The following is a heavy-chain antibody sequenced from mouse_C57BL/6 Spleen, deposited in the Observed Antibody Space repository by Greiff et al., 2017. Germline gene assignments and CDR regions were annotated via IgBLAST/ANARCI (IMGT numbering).Heavy chain of an antibody. D-gene: IGHD2-4*01. CDR1: GYTFTSYW. Sequence: QVQLKQPGAELVRPGTSVKLSCKASGYTFTSYWMHWVKQRPGQGLEWIGVIDPSDSYTNYNQKYKDKATLTVDTSSSTAYMQLSSLTSEDSAVYYCARPMGLRRTPYAMDYWGQGTSVTVSS. V-gene: IGHV1-59*01. J-gene: IGHJ4*01. CDR3: ARPMGLRRTPYAMDY. CDR2: IDPSDSYT.